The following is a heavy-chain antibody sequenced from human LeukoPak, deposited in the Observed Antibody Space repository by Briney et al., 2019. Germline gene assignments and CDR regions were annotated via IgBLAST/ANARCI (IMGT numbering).Heavy chain of an antibody. CDR2: IRYDGSNK. J-gene: IGHJ4*02. CDR1: GFTFSSYG. V-gene: IGHV3-30*02. CDR3: ARDPYDSSGSDSDY. Sequence: GGSLRLSCAASGFTFSSYGMHWVRQAPGKGLEWVAFIRYDGSNKYYADSVKGRFTISRDNSKNTLYLQMNSLRAEDTAVYYCARDPYDSSGSDSDYWGQGTLVTVSS. D-gene: IGHD3-22*01.